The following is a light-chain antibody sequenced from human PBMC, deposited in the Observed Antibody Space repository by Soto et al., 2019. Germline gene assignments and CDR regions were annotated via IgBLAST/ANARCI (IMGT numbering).Light chain of an antibody. CDR1: QSISSN. CDR2: GAS. V-gene: IGKV3-15*01. CDR3: QQYNNWPLA. J-gene: IGKJ4*01. Sequence: EILMTQSPATLSVSPGERATLSCRASQSISSNLAWYQQKPGQAPGLLIYGASTRATGIPARFSGSGSGTEFTLTISSLQSEDFVVYYCQQYNNWPLAFGGGTKVDI.